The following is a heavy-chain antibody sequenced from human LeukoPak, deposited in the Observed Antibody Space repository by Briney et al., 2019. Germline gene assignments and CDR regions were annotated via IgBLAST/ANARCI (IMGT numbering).Heavy chain of an antibody. J-gene: IGHJ5*02. D-gene: IGHD6-13*01. V-gene: IGHV4-30-4*08. Sequence: SETLSLTCTVSGGSISSGDYYWSWIRQPPGKGLEWIGYIYYSGSTYYNPSLKSRVTISVDTSKNQFSLRLSSVTAADTVVYYCARAIDSSSYDPWGQGTLVTVSS. CDR3: ARAIDSSSYDP. CDR2: IYYSGST. CDR1: GGSISSGDYY.